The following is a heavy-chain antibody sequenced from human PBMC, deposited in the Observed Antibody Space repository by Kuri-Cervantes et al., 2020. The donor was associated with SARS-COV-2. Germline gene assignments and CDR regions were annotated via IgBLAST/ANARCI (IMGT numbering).Heavy chain of an antibody. J-gene: IGHJ6*02. Sequence: ASVKVSCKASGYTFTSYGISWVRQAPGQGLEWMGWINVGNGNTKYSQKFQGRVTITRDTSASTAYMELSSLRSEDTAVYYCARGFLEWLAPDYGMDVWGQGTTVTVSS. CDR3: ARGFLEWLAPDYGMDV. CDR1: GYTFTSYG. V-gene: IGHV1-3*01. D-gene: IGHD3-3*01. CDR2: INVGNGNT.